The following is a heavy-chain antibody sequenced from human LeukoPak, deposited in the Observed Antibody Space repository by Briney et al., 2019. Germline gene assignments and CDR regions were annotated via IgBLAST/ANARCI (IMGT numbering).Heavy chain of an antibody. Sequence: ASVKVSCKASGYTFTGYYMHWVRQAPGQGLEWMGRINPNSGGTNYAQKFQGRVTMTRDTSISTAYMELSRLRSDDTAVYYCARGLMTTVTTGFDYWGQGTLVTVSS. CDR3: ARGLMTTVTTGFDY. V-gene: IGHV1-2*06. CDR1: GYTFTGYY. CDR2: INPNSGGT. D-gene: IGHD4-17*01. J-gene: IGHJ4*02.